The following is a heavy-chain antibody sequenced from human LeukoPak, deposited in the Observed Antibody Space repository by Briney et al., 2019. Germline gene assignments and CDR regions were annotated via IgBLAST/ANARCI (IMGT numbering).Heavy chain of an antibody. J-gene: IGHJ5*02. Sequence: SETLSLACTVSGYSISSGYYWGWIRQPPGKGLEWIGSIYHSGSTNYNPSLKSRVTISVDTSKNQFSLKLSSVTAADTAVYYCATRAISSGWDNWFDPWGQGTLVTVSS. CDR1: GYSISSGYY. V-gene: IGHV4-38-2*02. CDR2: IYHSGST. D-gene: IGHD6-19*01. CDR3: ATRAISSGWDNWFDP.